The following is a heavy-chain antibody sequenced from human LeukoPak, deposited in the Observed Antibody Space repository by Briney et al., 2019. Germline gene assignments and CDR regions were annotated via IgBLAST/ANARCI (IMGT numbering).Heavy chain of an antibody. J-gene: IGHJ4*02. CDR3: AGGRDAYKTGY. V-gene: IGHV4-31*03. Sequence: PSETLSLTCTVSGGSISSGEYYWTWIRQHPGKGLEWIGHFHYSGTTYYNPSLQSRVTISPDTSKNQFSLKVNSVTAADTAVYYCAGGRDAYKTGYWGQGTLVTVSS. CDR2: FHYSGTT. CDR1: GGSISSGEYY. D-gene: IGHD5-24*01.